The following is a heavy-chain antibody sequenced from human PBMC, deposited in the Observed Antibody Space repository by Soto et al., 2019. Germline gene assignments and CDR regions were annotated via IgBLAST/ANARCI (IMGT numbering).Heavy chain of an antibody. J-gene: IGHJ5*01. CDR3: ARLGGFYQSLDS. V-gene: IGHV4-59*08. CDR2: IYYTGTT. CDR1: GGSISSYY. Sequence: PSATLSLTCTVSGGSISSYYWSWIRQPPGKGLEWIGYIYYTGTTTYNPSIKSRVTISVDSSKNQFSLNLTSVSAADTAVYYCARLGGFYQSLDSWGQGTLVTVSS. D-gene: IGHD3-22*01.